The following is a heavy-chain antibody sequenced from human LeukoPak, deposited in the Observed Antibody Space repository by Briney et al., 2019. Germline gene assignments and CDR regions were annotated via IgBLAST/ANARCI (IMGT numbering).Heavy chain of an antibody. J-gene: IGHJ4*02. CDR2: IYYSGST. Sequence: SETLSPTSTVSGGSISSYYWSWIRQPPGKGLEWNGYIYYSGSTNYNPSLKSRVTISVDRSKNQFSLKLSSVTAADTAVYYCARTLIVGATIGSWFDYLGQGTLVTVSS. V-gene: IGHV4-59*12. CDR3: ARTLIVGATIGSWFDY. CDR1: GGSISSYY. D-gene: IGHD1-26*01.